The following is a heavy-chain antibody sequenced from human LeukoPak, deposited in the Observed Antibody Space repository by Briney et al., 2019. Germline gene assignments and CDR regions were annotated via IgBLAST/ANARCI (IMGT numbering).Heavy chain of an antibody. CDR2: IVVGSGNT. J-gene: IGHJ6*02. V-gene: IGHV1-58*02. D-gene: IGHD2-2*01. CDR1: GFTFTSSA. CDR3: AAAGYCSSTSCSPSYYYGMDV. Sequence: SVKVSCKASGFTFTSSAMQWVRQARGQRLEWIGWIVVGSGNTNYAQKFQERVTITRDMSTSTAYIELSSLRSEDTAVYYCAAAGYCSSTSCSPSYYYGMDVWGQGTTVTVSS.